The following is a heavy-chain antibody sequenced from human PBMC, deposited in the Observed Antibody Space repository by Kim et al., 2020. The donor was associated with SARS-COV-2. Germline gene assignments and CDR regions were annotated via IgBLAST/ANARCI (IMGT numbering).Heavy chain of an antibody. V-gene: IGHV4-31*03. Sequence: SETLSLTCTVSGGSISSGGYYWSWIRQHPGKGLEWIGYIYYSGSTYYNPSLKSRVTISVDTSKNQFSLKLSSVTAADTAVYYCASPFGWSDAFDIWGQGTMVTVSS. CDR3: ASPFGWSDAFDI. J-gene: IGHJ3*02. D-gene: IGHD6-19*01. CDR1: GGSISSGGYY. CDR2: IYYSGST.